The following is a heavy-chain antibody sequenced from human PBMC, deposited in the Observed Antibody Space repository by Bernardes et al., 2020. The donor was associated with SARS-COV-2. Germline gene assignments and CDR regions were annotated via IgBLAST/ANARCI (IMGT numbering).Heavy chain of an antibody. CDR1: GGSISSSSYY. CDR2: IYYSGST. Sequence: SETLSLTCTVSGGSISSSSYYWGWIRQPPGTGLEWIGSIYYSGSTNYNPSLKSRVTISVDTSKNQFSLKLSSVTAADTAVYYCATVVGYTYGGGWFDPWGQGTLVIVSS. V-gene: IGHV4-39*07. CDR3: ATVVGYTYGGGWFDP. J-gene: IGHJ5*02. D-gene: IGHD5-18*01.